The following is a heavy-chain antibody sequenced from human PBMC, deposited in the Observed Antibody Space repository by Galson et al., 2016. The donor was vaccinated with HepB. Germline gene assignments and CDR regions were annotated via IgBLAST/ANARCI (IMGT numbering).Heavy chain of an antibody. Sequence: SVKVSCKASGYTFSSCGISWVRQAPGQGLEWMGWISAYNGNPYYAQKFQGRVIMTTDTSTNTAYMELRSLRSDDTAVYFCARDSVEWVTMLVGHGGYWGQGTLVTVSS. CDR1: GYTFSSCG. CDR2: ISAYNGNP. D-gene: IGHD2-21*02. J-gene: IGHJ4*02. V-gene: IGHV1-18*04. CDR3: ARDSVEWVTMLVGHGGY.